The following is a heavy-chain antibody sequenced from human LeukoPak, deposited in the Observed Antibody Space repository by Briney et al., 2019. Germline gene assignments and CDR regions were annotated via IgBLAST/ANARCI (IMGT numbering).Heavy chain of an antibody. D-gene: IGHD3-22*01. Sequence: SETLSLTCTVSGGSISRYYWSWIRQPPGKGLEWIGYIYYSGSTNYNPSLKSRVTMSVDTSKNQFSLKLSSVTAADTAVYYRARDNGSGYYYDYWGQGTLVTVSS. CDR3: ARDNGSGYYYDY. CDR2: IYYSGST. J-gene: IGHJ4*02. CDR1: GGSISRYY. V-gene: IGHV4-59*01.